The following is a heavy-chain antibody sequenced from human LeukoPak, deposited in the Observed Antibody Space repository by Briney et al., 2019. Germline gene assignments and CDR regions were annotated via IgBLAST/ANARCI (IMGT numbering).Heavy chain of an antibody. V-gene: IGHV4-59*01. Sequence: SETLPLTCTVSGGSISSYYWSWIRQPPGKGLEWIGYIYYSGSTNYNPSLKSRVTISVDTSKNQFSLKLSSVTAADTAVYYCARAASGSYFGYWGQGTLVTVSS. CDR3: ARAASGSYFGY. J-gene: IGHJ4*02. CDR1: GGSISSYY. CDR2: IYYSGST. D-gene: IGHD1-26*01.